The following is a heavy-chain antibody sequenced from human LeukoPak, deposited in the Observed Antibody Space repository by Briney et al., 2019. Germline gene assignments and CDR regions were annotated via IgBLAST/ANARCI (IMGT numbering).Heavy chain of an antibody. Sequence: SETLSLTCTVSGGSISSGDYYWSWIRQPPGKGVEWIGEINHSGSTNYNPSLKSRVTISVDTSKNQFSLKLSSVTAADTAVYYCARTRVDTRSVGVDRSFDYWGQGTLVTVSS. CDR1: GGSISSGDYY. CDR3: ARTRVDTRSVGVDRSFDY. D-gene: IGHD3-16*01. J-gene: IGHJ4*02. CDR2: INHSGST. V-gene: IGHV4-39*07.